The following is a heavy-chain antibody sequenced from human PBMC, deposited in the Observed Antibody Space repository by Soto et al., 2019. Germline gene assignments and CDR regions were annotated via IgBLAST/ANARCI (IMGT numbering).Heavy chain of an antibody. CDR2: ISGSGGGT. V-gene: IGHV3-23*04. CDR3: TRDPNGDHFGAFDF. D-gene: IGHD4-17*01. J-gene: IGHJ3*01. CDR1: KFTFSAYA. Sequence: EVQVVESGGGLVQPGGSLRLSCATSKFTFSAYAMTWVRQAPGEGLEWVSSISGSGGGTSYADSVKGRFSISRDNSKNTLYLRMNSLRVEDTAVYYCTRDPNGDHFGAFDFWGQGIVVTVSS.